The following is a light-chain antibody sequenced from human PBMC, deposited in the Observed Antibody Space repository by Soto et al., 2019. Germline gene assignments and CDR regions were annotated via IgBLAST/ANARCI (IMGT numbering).Light chain of an antibody. CDR2: EVS. J-gene: IGLJ1*01. V-gene: IGLV2-14*01. CDR3: SSYTGSSTLYV. Sequence: QSALTQPASVSGSPGQSITISCTGTSSDIGGYNYVSWYQQHPGKVPKLMIFEVSNRPSGVSCRFSGSKSGNTASLTISGLQAEDEADYYCSSYTGSSTLYVFGTGTKVTVL. CDR1: SSDIGGYNY.